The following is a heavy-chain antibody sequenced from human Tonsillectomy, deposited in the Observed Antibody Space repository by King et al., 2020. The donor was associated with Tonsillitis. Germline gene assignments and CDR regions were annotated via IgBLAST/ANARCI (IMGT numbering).Heavy chain of an antibody. Sequence: EVQLVESGGGLVQPGRSLRLSCAASGFTFDDYAMHWVRQAPGKGLEWVSGINWNSGRIGYADSVKGRFTISRDNAKNSLYLQMNGLRPEDTALYYCVKDYSLRLEGFDYWGQGTLVTVSS. D-gene: IGHD3-16*01. CDR3: VKDYSLRLEGFDY. CDR1: GFTFDDYA. J-gene: IGHJ4*02. V-gene: IGHV3-9*01. CDR2: INWNSGRI.